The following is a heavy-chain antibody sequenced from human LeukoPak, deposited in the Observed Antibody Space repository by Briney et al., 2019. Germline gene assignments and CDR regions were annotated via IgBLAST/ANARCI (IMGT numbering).Heavy chain of an antibody. CDR2: ITSSSSYI. D-gene: IGHD6-13*01. CDR1: GFTFSSYS. CDR3: ARIGYSSSGDC. V-gene: IGHV3-21*01. J-gene: IGHJ4*02. Sequence: GGSLRLSCAASGFTFSSYSMNWVRQAPGNGLEWVSFITSSSSYIYYADSVKGRFTISRDNAKNSLYLQMNSLRAEDTAVYYCARIGYSSSGDCWGQGTLVTVSS.